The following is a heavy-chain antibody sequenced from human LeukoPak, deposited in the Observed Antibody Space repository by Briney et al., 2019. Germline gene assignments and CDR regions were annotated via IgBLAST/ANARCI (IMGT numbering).Heavy chain of an antibody. V-gene: IGHV4-4*07. D-gene: IGHD6-13*01. Sequence: PSETLSLTCTVSSGSISSYYWSWIRQPAGKGLEWIGRIYTGGTNYNPSLKSRVTMSVDASKNQFSLKVSSVTAADTAVYYCAREGYSNSWYGVDYWGQGTLVTVSS. CDR3: AREGYSNSWYGVDY. CDR1: SGSISSYY. CDR2: IYTGGT. J-gene: IGHJ4*02.